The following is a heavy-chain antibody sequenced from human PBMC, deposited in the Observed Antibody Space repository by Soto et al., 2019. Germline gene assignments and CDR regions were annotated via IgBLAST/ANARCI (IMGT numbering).Heavy chain of an antibody. CDR3: ARASGSRFFDN. Sequence: GGSLRLSCAASGFTVSSEYMSWVRQAPGKGLEWVSGIYSGGNTYYADSVKGRFTISRDTSKNTLYLQMNGLRADDTAVYYCARASGSRFFDNWGQGTLVTVSS. J-gene: IGHJ4*02. V-gene: IGHV3-53*01. D-gene: IGHD1-26*01. CDR1: GFTVSSEY. CDR2: IYSGGNT.